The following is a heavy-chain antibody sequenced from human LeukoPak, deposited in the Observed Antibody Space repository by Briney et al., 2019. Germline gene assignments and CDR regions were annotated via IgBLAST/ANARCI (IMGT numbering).Heavy chain of an antibody. V-gene: IGHV3-30*02. CDR1: GFTFSSYA. Sequence: GRSLRLSCAASGFTFSSYAMHWVRQAPGKGLEWVAFIRYDGSNKYYADSVKGRFTISRDNSKNTLYLQMNSLRAEDTAVYYCAKDRASGSYPYYFDYWGQGTLVTVSS. CDR2: IRYDGSNK. D-gene: IGHD1-26*01. CDR3: AKDRASGSYPYYFDY. J-gene: IGHJ4*02.